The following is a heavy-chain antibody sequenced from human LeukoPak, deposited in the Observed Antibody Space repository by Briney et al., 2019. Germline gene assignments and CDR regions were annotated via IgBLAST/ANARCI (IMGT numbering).Heavy chain of an antibody. Sequence: GGSLRLFCTASGFSFSGSWMSWVRQLPGKGLEWLADMNPDGSTIVYVDSVKGRFTISRNNAKNSVYLQMDGLRVEDTAVYYCARDPLNGALDIWGQGTLVTVSS. V-gene: IGHV3-7*01. CDR2: MNPDGSTI. CDR3: ARDPLNGALDI. J-gene: IGHJ3*02. CDR1: GFSFSGSW.